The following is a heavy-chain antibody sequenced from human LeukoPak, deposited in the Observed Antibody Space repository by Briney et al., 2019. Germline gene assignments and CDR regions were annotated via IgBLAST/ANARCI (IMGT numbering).Heavy chain of an antibody. D-gene: IGHD5-18*01. V-gene: IGHV4-39*07. CDR3: ARVGYSYGYLDAFDI. J-gene: IGHJ3*02. CDR2: IYYSGST. Sequence: SETLSLTCTVSGGSISSSSYYWGWIRQPPGKGLEWIGSIYYSGSTYYNPSLKSRVTISVDTSKNQFSLKLSSVTAADTAVYYCARVGYSYGYLDAFDIWGQGTMVTVSS. CDR1: GGSISSSSYY.